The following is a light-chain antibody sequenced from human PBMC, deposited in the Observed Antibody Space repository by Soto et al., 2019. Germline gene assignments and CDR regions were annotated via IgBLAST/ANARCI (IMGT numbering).Light chain of an antibody. CDR3: QQYVTYPVT. Sequence: DIQMTQSPSSLSASVGDRVTITCRASQSISNWLVWYQERPGKAPKPLIFGGSSLESGVPSRFSGSGSGTDFTLSIISLQPEDFASYYCQQYVTYPVTFGGGTKVEI. J-gene: IGKJ4*01. CDR2: GGS. CDR1: QSISNW. V-gene: IGKV1D-16*01.